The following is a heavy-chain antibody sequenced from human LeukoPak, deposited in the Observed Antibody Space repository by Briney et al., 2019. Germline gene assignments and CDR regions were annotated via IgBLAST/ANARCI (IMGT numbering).Heavy chain of an antibody. CDR1: GFTFSSYG. CDR3: LPDYPYDY. J-gene: IGHJ4*02. CDR2: ISEDGRNK. Sequence: PGGSLRLSCAASGFTFSSYGLHWVRQAPGKGLEWVAVISEDGRNKYYPDSVKGRFTISRDNSKNTLYLQMNSLRAEDTAVYYCLPDYPYDYWGQGALVTVSS. D-gene: IGHD4-11*01. V-gene: IGHV3-30*04.